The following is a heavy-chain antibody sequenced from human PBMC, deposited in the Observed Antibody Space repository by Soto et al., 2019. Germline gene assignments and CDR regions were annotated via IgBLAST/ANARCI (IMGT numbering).Heavy chain of an antibody. V-gene: IGHV4-39*01. CDR2: IYHRGST. Sequence: SETLSLTCGVFGDSISSSTHYWGWIRQPPGKGLEWIGSIYHRGSTYYNPSLKSRITISVDTSKNQFSLKLNSVTAADTAVYYCTRRQLADIWGQGTLVTVSS. CDR1: GDSISSSTHY. D-gene: IGHD6-13*01. J-gene: IGHJ4*02. CDR3: TRRQLADI.